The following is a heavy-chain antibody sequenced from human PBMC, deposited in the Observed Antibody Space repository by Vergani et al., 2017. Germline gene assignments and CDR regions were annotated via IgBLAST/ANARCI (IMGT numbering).Heavy chain of an antibody. CDR3: ARANDFDSSGYDYVRYYYYYGMDV. V-gene: IGHV4-34*01. CDR2: INHSGST. D-gene: IGHD3-22*01. Sequence: QVQLQQWGAGLLKPSETLSLTCAVYGGSFSGYYWSWIRQPPGKGLEWIGEINHSGSTNYNPSLKSRVTISVDTSKNQFSLKLSSVTAADTAVYYCARANDFDSSGYDYVRYYYYYGMDVWGKGTTVTVSS. CDR1: GGSFSGYY. J-gene: IGHJ6*04.